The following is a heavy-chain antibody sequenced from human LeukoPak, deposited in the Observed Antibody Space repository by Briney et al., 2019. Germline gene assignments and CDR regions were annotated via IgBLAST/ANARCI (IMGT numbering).Heavy chain of an antibody. V-gene: IGHV1-24*01. CDR2: FDPEDGET. Sequence: ASVKVSCKASGGTFSSYAISWVRQAPGKGLEWMGGFDPEDGETIYAQKFQGRVTMTEDTSTDTAYMELSSLRSEDTAVYYCATDLLIWQVGATGAFDIWGQGTMVTVSS. D-gene: IGHD1-26*01. CDR1: GGTFSSYA. J-gene: IGHJ3*02. CDR3: ATDLLIWQVGATGAFDI.